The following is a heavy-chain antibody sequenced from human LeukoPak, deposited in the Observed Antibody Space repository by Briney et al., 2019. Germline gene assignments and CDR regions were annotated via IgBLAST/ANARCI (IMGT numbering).Heavy chain of an antibody. V-gene: IGHV4-34*01. CDR2: INHSGST. Sequence: PSETLSLTCAVYGGSSSAYYWSWIRQPPGKGLEWIGEINHSGSTNYNPSLKSRVTISVDTSNNQFSLKLNSVTAADTAVYYCARIGFLDAFDIWGQGTMVTVSS. CDR3: ARIGFLDAFDI. J-gene: IGHJ3*02. CDR1: GGSSSAYY. D-gene: IGHD3-3*01.